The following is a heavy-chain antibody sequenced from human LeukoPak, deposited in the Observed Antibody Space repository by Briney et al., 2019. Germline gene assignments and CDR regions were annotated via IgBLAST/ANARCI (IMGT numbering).Heavy chain of an antibody. J-gene: IGHJ4*02. V-gene: IGHV4-4*02. CDR1: GGSISSSNW. CDR3: ARHYDYVWGSYRYTSSYFDY. D-gene: IGHD3-16*02. CDR2: INHSGST. Sequence: SGTLSLTCAVSGGSISSSNWWSWVRQPPGKGLEWIGEINHSGSTNYNPSLKSRVTISVDTSKNQFSLKLSSVTAADTAVYYCARHYDYVWGSYRYTSSYFDYWGQGTLVTVSS.